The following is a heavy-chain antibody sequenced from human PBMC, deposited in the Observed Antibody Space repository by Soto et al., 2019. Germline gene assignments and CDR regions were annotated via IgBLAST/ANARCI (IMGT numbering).Heavy chain of an antibody. V-gene: IGHV1-24*01. Sequence: VASVKVSCKVSGYNLTELSMHWVRQAPGKGLEWMGGFDPEDGETIYAQKFQGRVTMTEDTSTDTAYMELSSLRSEDTAVYYCATDPHYYYYYGMDVWGQGTTVTVSS. J-gene: IGHJ6*02. CDR3: ATDPHYYYYYGMDV. CDR2: FDPEDGET. CDR1: GYNLTELS.